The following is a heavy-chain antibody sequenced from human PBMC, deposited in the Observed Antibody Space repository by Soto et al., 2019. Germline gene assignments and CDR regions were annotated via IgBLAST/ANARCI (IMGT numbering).Heavy chain of an antibody. D-gene: IGHD6-13*01. Sequence: SETLSLTCAVYGGSFSGYYWSWIRQPPGKGLEWIGEINHSGSTNYNPSLKSRVTISVDTSKNQFSLKLSSVTAADTAVYYCARYVKRSSSWSRIYYYYYGMDVWGQGTTVTVS. J-gene: IGHJ6*02. CDR1: GGSFSGYY. CDR3: ARYVKRSSSWSRIYYYYYGMDV. V-gene: IGHV4-34*01. CDR2: INHSGST.